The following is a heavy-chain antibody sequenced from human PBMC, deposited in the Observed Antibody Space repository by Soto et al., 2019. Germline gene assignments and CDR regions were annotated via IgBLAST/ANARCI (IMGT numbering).Heavy chain of an antibody. CDR2: IFHSGST. CDR3: ARERSTGIPNSVFHV. Sequence: QLQLQESGSGLVKPSQTLSLTCAVSGGSISSGGYSWSWLRQPPGKGLEWIGYIFHSGSTYYNPSPKSRVIISVDGSKHLFSLELSSVPAAATAVYYLARERSTGIPNSVFHVWGRGTLVTVS. V-gene: IGHV4-30-2*01. D-gene: IGHD2-8*02. J-gene: IGHJ2*01. CDR1: GGSISSGGYS.